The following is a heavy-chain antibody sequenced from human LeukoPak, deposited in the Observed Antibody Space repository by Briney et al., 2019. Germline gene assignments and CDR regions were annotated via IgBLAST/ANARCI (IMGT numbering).Heavy chain of an antibody. CDR2: INPSGGST. Sequence: ASVKVSCKASGYTFTSYYMHWVRQAPGQGLEWMGIINPSGGSTSYAQKFQGRVTMTRDMSTSTVYMELSSLRSGDTAVYYCARGSWGSFLQSHYYYYYMDVWGKGTTVTVSS. CDR1: GYTFTSYY. V-gene: IGHV1-46*01. J-gene: IGHJ6*03. CDR3: ARGSWGSFLQSHYYYYYMDV. D-gene: IGHD6-13*01.